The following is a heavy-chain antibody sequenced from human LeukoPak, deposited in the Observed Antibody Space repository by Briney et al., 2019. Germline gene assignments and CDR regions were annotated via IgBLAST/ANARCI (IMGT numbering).Heavy chain of an antibody. J-gene: IGHJ5*02. V-gene: IGHV3-30*18. CDR2: ISYDGSNK. Sequence: PGGSLRLSCAASGFTFSSYGMHWVRQAPGKGLEWVAVISYDGSNKYYADSVKGRFTISRDNSKNTLYLQMNSLRAEDTAVYYCAKDRVGGWFDPWGQGTLVTVSS. D-gene: IGHD3-10*01. CDR1: GFTFSSYG. CDR3: AKDRVGGWFDP.